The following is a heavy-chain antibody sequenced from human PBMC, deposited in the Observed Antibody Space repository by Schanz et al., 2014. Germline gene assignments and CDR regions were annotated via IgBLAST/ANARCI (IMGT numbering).Heavy chain of an antibody. V-gene: IGHV3-23*01. D-gene: IGHD3-9*01. CDR3: AKAADWPVTRFDP. CDR2: ISGTGGDDT. Sequence: EVHLLESGGGLVQPGGSLRLSCAASGFSFGTYAMSWVRQAPGKGLLWVSSISGTGGDDTYYADSVKGRFTISRDNSNNALYLQMSSLRADDTAVYYCAKAADWPVTRFDPWGQGTRVNVSS. J-gene: IGHJ5*02. CDR1: GFSFGTYA.